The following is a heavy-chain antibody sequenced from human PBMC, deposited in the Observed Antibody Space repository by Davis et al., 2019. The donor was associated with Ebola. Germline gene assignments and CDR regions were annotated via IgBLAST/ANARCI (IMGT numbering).Heavy chain of an antibody. D-gene: IGHD5-24*01. CDR3: ARDAGAKEWLQFLFDY. V-gene: IGHV3-23*01. Sequence: GESLKISCAASGFTFSSYAMSWVRQAPGKGLEWVSAISGSGGSTYYADSVKGRFTISRDNSKNTLYLQMNSLRAEDTAVYYCARDAGAKEWLQFLFDYWGQGTLVTVSS. CDR2: ISGSGGST. CDR1: GFTFSSYA. J-gene: IGHJ4*02.